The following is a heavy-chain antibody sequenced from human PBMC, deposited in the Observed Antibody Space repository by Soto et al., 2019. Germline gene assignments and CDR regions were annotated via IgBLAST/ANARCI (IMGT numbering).Heavy chain of an antibody. CDR2: ISYDGSNK. J-gene: IGHJ6*02. Sequence: GGSLRLSSAASGLTVSTNPMSWVRQAPGKGLEWVAVISYDGSNKYYADSVKGRFTISRDNSKNTLYLQMNSLRAEDTAVYYCARVIDYYYYYGMDVWGQGTTVTVSS. CDR3: ARVIDYYYYYGMDV. CDR1: GLTVSTNP. V-gene: IGHV3-30-3*01.